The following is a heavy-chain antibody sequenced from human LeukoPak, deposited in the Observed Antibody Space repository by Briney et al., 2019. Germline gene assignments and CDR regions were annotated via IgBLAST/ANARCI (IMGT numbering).Heavy chain of an antibody. D-gene: IGHD3-10*01. CDR1: GFTFSSYG. J-gene: IGHJ3*02. V-gene: IGHV3-30*02. Sequence: GGSLRLSCAASGFTFSSYGMHWVRQAPGKGLEWVAFIRYDGSNKYYADSVKGRFTISRDNSKNTPYLQMNSLRAEDTAVYYCAKDFFGSHNEHDAFDIWGQGTLVTVSS. CDR2: IRYDGSNK. CDR3: AKDFFGSHNEHDAFDI.